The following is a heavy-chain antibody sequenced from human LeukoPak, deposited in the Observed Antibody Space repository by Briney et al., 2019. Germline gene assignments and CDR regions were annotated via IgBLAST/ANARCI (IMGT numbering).Heavy chain of an antibody. V-gene: IGHV3-13*01. J-gene: IGHJ4*02. CDR2: IGTTGDT. Sequence: GSLRLSCAASGFTFSSYDMHWVRQATGKGLEWVSAIGTTGDTYYPDSVRGRFTISRENAKNSLYLQMNSLRAGDTAVYYCASSPSYSSSWYALDFWGQGTLVTVSS. D-gene: IGHD6-13*01. CDR3: ASSPSYSSSWYALDF. CDR1: GFTFSSYD.